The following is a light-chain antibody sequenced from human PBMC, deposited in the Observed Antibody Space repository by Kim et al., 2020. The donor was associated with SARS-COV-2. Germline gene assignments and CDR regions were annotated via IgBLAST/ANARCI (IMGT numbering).Light chain of an antibody. CDR2: QDS. J-gene: IGLJ3*02. Sequence: SVSPGQTASITCSGDKLGDKYACWYQQKPGQSPVLVIYQDSKRPSGIPERFSGYNSGNTATLTISGTQAMDEADYYCQAWDSSTGVFGGGTQLTVL. CDR3: QAWDSSTGV. V-gene: IGLV3-1*01. CDR1: KLGDKY.